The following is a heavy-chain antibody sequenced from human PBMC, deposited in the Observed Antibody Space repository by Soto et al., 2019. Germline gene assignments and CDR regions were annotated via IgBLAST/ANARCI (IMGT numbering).Heavy chain of an antibody. CDR1: GGSISSGGYY. D-gene: IGHD3-22*01. CDR2: IYYSGST. CDR3: ARLAYYYDSSGYYPDYFDY. J-gene: IGHJ4*02. V-gene: IGHV4-31*03. Sequence: QVQLQESGPGLVKPSQTLSLTCTVSGGSISSGGYYWSWIRQHPGKGLEWIGYIYYSGSTYYNPSLKSRVTISVDTSKNPFSLKLSSVTAADTAVYYCARLAYYYDSSGYYPDYFDYWGQGTLVTVSS.